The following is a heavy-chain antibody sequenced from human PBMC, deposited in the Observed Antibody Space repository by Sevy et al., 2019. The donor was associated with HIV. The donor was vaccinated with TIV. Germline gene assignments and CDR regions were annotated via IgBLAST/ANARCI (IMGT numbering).Heavy chain of an antibody. J-gene: IGHJ4*02. Sequence: GGSLRLSCAASGFTFSSYSIHWVRQAPGKGLEWVAVIWYDGSNKYYAHSVKGRFTISRDNSRNTVYLQMSSLRAEDTAVYYCATTRGSGTYWRVFDYWGQGTLVTVSS. CDR2: IWYDGSNK. V-gene: IGHV3-33*01. D-gene: IGHD3-10*01. CDR3: ATTRGSGTYWRVFDY. CDR1: GFTFSSYS.